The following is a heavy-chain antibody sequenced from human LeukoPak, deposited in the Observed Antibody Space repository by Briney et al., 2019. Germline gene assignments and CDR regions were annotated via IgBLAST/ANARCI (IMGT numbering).Heavy chain of an antibody. Sequence: ASVKVSCKASGYTFTGYYIHWVRQAPGQGLEWMGWINPNSGATNYARKIQGRVTMTRDTSITTAYMELTRLRSDDTAVYYCARGLDLYPGYSYGQNWFDPWGQGTLVTVSS. CDR3: ARGLDLYPGYSYGQNWFDP. CDR2: INPNSGAT. CDR1: GYTFTGYY. D-gene: IGHD5-18*01. V-gene: IGHV1-2*02. J-gene: IGHJ5*02.